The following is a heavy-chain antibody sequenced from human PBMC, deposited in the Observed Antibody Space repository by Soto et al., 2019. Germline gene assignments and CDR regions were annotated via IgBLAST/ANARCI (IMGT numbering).Heavy chain of an antibody. Sequence: EVQLVESGGGVVXXXXSLRLSCAASGFTLRDHYMDWVRQAPGKGLEWVGRSRNKANSYTTDYAASVKGRFTISRDDSKNSLYLQMNSLKTEDTAVYYCAPLTGVWGQGTLVTVSS. J-gene: IGHJ1*01. D-gene: IGHD2-8*01. CDR2: SRNKANSYTT. CDR3: APLTGV. V-gene: IGHV3-72*01. CDR1: GFTLRDHY.